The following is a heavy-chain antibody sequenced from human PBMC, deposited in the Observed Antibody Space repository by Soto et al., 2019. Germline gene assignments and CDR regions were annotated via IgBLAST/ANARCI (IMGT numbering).Heavy chain of an antibody. J-gene: IGHJ6*02. CDR2: INHSGST. D-gene: IGHD3-10*01. CDR1: GGSFSGYY. Sequence: SETLSLTCAVYGGSFSGYYWSWIRQPPGKGLEWIGEINHSGSTNYNPSLKSRVTISVDTSKNQFSLKLSSVTAADTAVYYCARRQRTYYYGSGSYYAPYGMDVWGQGTTVTVSS. CDR3: ARRQRTYYYGSGSYYAPYGMDV. V-gene: IGHV4-34*01.